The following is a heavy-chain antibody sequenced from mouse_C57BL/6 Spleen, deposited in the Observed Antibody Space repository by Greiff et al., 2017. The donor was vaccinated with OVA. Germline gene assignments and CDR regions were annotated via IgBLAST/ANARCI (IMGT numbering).Heavy chain of an antibody. D-gene: IGHD1-1*01. CDR1: GYTFTSYG. CDR2: IYPRSGNT. V-gene: IGHV1-81*01. J-gene: IGHJ1*03. Sequence: QVQLKESGAELARPGASVKLSCKASGYTFTSYGISWVKQRTGQGLEWIGEIYPRSGNTYYNEKFKGKATLTADKSSSTAYMELRSLTSEDSAVYFGARNYGSSYEGYFDVWGTGTTVTVSS. CDR3: ARNYGSSYEGYFDV.